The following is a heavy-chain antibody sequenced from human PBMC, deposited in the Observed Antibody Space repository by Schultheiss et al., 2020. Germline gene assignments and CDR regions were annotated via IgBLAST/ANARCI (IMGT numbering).Heavy chain of an antibody. J-gene: IGHJ6*02. V-gene: IGHV4-34*01. Sequence: SETLSLTCAVYGGSFSGYYWSWIRQPPGKGLEWIGSIYYSGSTYYNPSLKSRVTMSVDSSKTQFSLKLSSVTAADTAVYYCARALRRSTSKYGMDVWGQGTTVTVSS. CDR1: GGSFSGYY. CDR3: ARALRRSTSKYGMDV. CDR2: IYYSGST. D-gene: IGHD2-2*01.